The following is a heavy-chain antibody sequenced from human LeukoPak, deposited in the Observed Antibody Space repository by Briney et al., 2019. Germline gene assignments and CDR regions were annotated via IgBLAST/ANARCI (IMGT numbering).Heavy chain of an antibody. D-gene: IGHD1-26*01. Sequence: PGGSLRLSCAASGFNFSNYSTNWVRQAPGKGLDWVATITGSTTYIYYSESVKGRFIISRDNAKNSLYLQMNSLRVEDTGVYYCVPSATDYWGQGTLVTVSS. CDR2: ITGSTTYI. J-gene: IGHJ4*02. V-gene: IGHV3-21*01. CDR1: GFNFSNYS. CDR3: VPSATDY.